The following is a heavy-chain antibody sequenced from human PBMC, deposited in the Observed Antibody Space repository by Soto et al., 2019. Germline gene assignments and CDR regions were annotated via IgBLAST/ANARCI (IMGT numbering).Heavy chain of an antibody. CDR3: ARGVYYSSGYYHFYFDY. CDR2: ISSSGSTI. Sequence: GSLRLSCAASGFTFSSYEMNWVRQAPGKGLEWVSYISSSGSTIYYADSVKGRFTISRDNAKNSLYLQMNSLRAEDTAVYYCARGVYYSSGYYHFYFDYWGQGTLVTVSS. CDR1: GFTFSSYE. J-gene: IGHJ4*02. V-gene: IGHV3-48*03. D-gene: IGHD3-22*01.